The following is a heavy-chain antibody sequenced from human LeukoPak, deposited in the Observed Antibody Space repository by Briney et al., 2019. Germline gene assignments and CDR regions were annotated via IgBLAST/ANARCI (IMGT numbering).Heavy chain of an antibody. CDR1: GYTFTTYA. CDR3: ARDRRITMVRGVIRGFWFDP. J-gene: IGHJ5*02. CDR2: INTNTGNP. Sequence: ASVKVSCKASGYTFTTYALNWVRQAPGQGLEWMGWINTNTGNPTYAQGFTGRFVFSLDTSVSTAYLQISSLKAEDTAVYYCARDRRITMVRGVIRGFWFDPWGQGTLVTVSS. D-gene: IGHD3-10*01. V-gene: IGHV7-4-1*02.